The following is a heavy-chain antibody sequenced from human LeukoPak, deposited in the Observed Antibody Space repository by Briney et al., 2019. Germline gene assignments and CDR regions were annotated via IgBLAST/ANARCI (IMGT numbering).Heavy chain of an antibody. Sequence: ASLKVSCKSSGFTFTDYYIHWVRQAPGQGLEWMGYIGPHSSATSSPQELQGRVTMTRDTSMSTAYMELTRLTSDDTAVYYCAREGNGLLSKDFDYWGQGTLVTVSS. CDR2: IGPHSSAT. V-gene: IGHV1-2*02. D-gene: IGHD2/OR15-2a*01. J-gene: IGHJ4*02. CDR3: AREGNGLLSKDFDY. CDR1: GFTFTDYY.